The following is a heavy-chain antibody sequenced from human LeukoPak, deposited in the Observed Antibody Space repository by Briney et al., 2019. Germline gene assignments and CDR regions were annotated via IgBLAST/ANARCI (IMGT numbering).Heavy chain of an antibody. CDR3: AREEHYDFWSGYYYYYGMDV. Sequence: PGGSLRLSCAASGFTFSSYWMSWVRQAPGKGLEWVANIKQDGSEKYYVDSMKGRFTISRDNAKNSLYLQMNSLRAEDTAVYYCAREEHYDFWSGYYYYYGMDVWGQGTTVTVSS. V-gene: IGHV3-7*01. J-gene: IGHJ6*02. CDR1: GFTFSSYW. D-gene: IGHD3-3*01. CDR2: IKQDGSEK.